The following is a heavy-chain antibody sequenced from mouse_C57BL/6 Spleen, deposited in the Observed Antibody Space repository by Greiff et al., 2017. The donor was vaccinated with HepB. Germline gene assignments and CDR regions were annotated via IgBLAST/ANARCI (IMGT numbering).Heavy chain of an antibody. CDR3: TGDEYFDY. CDR1: GFTFSNYW. Sequence: EVKLMESGGGLVQPGGSMKLSCVASGFTFSNYWMNWVRQSPEKGLEWVAQIRLKSDNYATHYAESVKGRSTISRDDSKSSVYLQMNNLRAEDTGIYYCTGDEYFDYWGQGTTLTVSS. CDR2: IRLKSDNYAT. J-gene: IGHJ2*01. V-gene: IGHV6-3*01.